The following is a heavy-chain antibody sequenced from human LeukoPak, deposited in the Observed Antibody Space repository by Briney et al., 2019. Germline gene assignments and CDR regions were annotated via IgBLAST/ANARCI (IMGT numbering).Heavy chain of an antibody. J-gene: IGHJ3*01. V-gene: IGHV7-4-1*02. Sequence: GASVKVSCKASGYTFTRYAMNWVRQAPGQGLEWMGWINTNTRNPTYAQGFSGRFVFYLDTAESTAYLQISSLKVEDTAVYYRARGGFASRWASDVWGRGTMVTVSS. CDR1: GYTFTRYA. CDR3: ARGGFASRWASDV. CDR2: INTNTRNP. D-gene: IGHD3-22*01.